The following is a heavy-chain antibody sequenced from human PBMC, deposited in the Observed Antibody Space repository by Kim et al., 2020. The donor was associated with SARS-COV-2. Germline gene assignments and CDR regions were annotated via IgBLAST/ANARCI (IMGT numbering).Heavy chain of an antibody. V-gene: IGHV4-4*07. J-gene: IGHJ5*02. CDR2: IYTSGST. CDR3: AREISLRFLEWPPPWFDP. D-gene: IGHD3-3*01. Sequence: SETLSLTCTVSGGSISSYYWSWIRQPAGKGLEWIGRIYTSGSTNYNPSLKSRVTMSVDTSKNQFSLKLSSVTAADTAVYYCAREISLRFLEWPPPWFDPWGQGTLVTVSS. CDR1: GGSISSYY.